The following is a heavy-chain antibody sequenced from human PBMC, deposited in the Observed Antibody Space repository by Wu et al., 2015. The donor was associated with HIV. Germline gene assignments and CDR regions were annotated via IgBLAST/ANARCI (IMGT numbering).Heavy chain of an antibody. CDR1: GYTANNYD. Sequence: QVQLVQSGAEVKKPGASVKISCKASGYTANNYDINWVRQAPGQGLEWMGWMNPKSGNTGFGQIFQGRLIITWNTSINTAYLEVSGLRSEDTGVYYCARGTLYRCTFSNVTSCYHFDYWAREPWSPSPQ. V-gene: IGHV1-8*03. CDR3: ARGTLYRCTFSNVTSCYHFDY. J-gene: IGHJ4*02. D-gene: IGHD2-2*01. CDR2: MNPKSGNT.